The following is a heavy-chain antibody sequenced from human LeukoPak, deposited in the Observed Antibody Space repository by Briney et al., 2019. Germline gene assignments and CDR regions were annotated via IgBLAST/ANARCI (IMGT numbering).Heavy chain of an antibody. V-gene: IGHV3-21*01. Sequence: SGGSLRLSCAASGFTFSSYSMNWVRQAPGKGLEWVSSISSSSSYIYYADSVKGRFTISRDNAKNSLYLQMNSLRAEDTAVYYCARGYHVHSTFDYWGQGTLVTVSS. D-gene: IGHD1-1*01. CDR1: GFTFSSYS. J-gene: IGHJ4*02. CDR2: ISSSSSYI. CDR3: ARGYHVHSTFDY.